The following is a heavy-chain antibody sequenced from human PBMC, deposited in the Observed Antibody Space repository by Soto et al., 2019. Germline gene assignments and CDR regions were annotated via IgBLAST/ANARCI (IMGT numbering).Heavy chain of an antibody. J-gene: IGHJ4*02. Sequence: SVKVSCKASGGTFSSYAISWVRQAPGQGLEWMGGIIPIFGTANYAQKFQGRVTITADESTSTAYMELSSLRSEDTAVYYFARGRAYCGGDCYSNFDYWGQGTLVTVSS. CDR3: ARGRAYCGGDCYSNFDY. V-gene: IGHV1-69*13. CDR2: IIPIFGTA. CDR1: GGTFSSYA. D-gene: IGHD2-21*02.